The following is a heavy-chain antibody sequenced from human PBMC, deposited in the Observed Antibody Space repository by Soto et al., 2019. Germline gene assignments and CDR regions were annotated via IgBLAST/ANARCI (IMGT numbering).Heavy chain of an antibody. D-gene: IGHD3-10*01. Sequence: PGGSLRLSCAASGFTFSSYAMSWVRQAPGKGLEWVSAISGSGGSTYYADSVKGRFTISRDNSKNTLYLQMNSLRAEDTVVYYCAKGGVTMVRGGYDAFDIWGQGTMVTVSS. V-gene: IGHV3-23*01. J-gene: IGHJ3*02. CDR3: AKGGVTMVRGGYDAFDI. CDR2: ISGSGGST. CDR1: GFTFSSYA.